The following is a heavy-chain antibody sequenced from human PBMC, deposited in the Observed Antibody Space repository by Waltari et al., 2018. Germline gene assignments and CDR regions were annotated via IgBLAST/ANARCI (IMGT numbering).Heavy chain of an antibody. CDR2: VKNDGTMI. CDR3: STNPPGN. J-gene: IGHJ4*02. CDR1: EVSRFW. V-gene: IGHV3-74*01. Sequence: EVQLVESGGDLVQPGGSLRLSCTGSEVSRFWLDWVRQAPGKGLVWVARVKNDGTMITYADAVRGRFTVSRDSAKKTFYLQMNSLRGEDTAVYYCSTNPPGNWGQGTLVTVSS.